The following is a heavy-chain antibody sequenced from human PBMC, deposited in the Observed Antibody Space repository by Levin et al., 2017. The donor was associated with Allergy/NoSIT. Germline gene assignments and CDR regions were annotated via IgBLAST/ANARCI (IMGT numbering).Heavy chain of an antibody. Sequence: ASVKVSCKASGYTFTSYAMHWVRQAPGQRLEWMGWINAGNGNTKYSQKFQGRVTITRDTSASTAYMELSSLRSEDTAVYYCARGGHSGYDLDYYYYYMDVWGKGTTVTVSS. CDR1: GYTFTSYA. J-gene: IGHJ6*03. CDR3: ARGGHSGYDLDYYYYYMDV. V-gene: IGHV1-3*01. CDR2: INAGNGNT. D-gene: IGHD5-12*01.